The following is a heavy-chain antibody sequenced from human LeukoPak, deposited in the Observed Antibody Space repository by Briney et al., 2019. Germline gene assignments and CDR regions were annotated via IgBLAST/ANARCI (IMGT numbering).Heavy chain of an antibody. CDR1: GFTFSSYG. J-gene: IGHJ4*02. CDR2: ISGSGFST. V-gene: IGHV3-23*01. Sequence: GGSLRLSRAASGFTFSSYGMNWVRQAPGKGLEWVSAISGSGFSTYYADSVQGRFTISRDNSKNTVYLQMNSLRAEDTAIYYCAKDGHCPGALCPTQIAVAGYNDNWGQGTLVTVSS. CDR3: AKDGHCPGALCPTQIAVAGYNDN. D-gene: IGHD6-19*01.